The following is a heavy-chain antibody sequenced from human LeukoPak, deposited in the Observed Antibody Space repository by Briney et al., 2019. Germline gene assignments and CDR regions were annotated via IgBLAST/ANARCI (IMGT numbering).Heavy chain of an antibody. V-gene: IGHV3-23*01. Sequence: GGSLRLSCAASGFTFSSYAMSWVRQAPGKGLEWVSAISGSGGSTYYADSVKGRFTISRDNSKNTLYLQMNSLRAEDTAVYYCANGSGWLTYFDYWGLGTLVTVSS. D-gene: IGHD6-19*01. CDR1: GFTFSSYA. CDR3: ANGSGWLTYFDY. J-gene: IGHJ4*02. CDR2: ISGSGGST.